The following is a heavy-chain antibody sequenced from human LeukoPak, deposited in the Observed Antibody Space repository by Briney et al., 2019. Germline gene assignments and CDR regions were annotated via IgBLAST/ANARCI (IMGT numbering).Heavy chain of an antibody. CDR3: ARGGFYYDSSGYYFDAFDI. CDR2: IYYSGST. J-gene: IGHJ3*02. V-gene: IGHV4-39*07. D-gene: IGHD3-22*01. CDR1: GGSISSSSYY. Sequence: SETLSLTCTVSGGSISSSSYYWGWIRQPPGKGLEWIGSIYYSGSTYYNPSLKSRVTISVDTSKNQFSLKLSSVTAADTAVYYCARGGFYYDSSGYYFDAFDIWGQGTMVTVSS.